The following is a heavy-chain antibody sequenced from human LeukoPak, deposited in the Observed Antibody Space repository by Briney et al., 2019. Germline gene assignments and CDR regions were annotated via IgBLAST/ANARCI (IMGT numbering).Heavy chain of an antibody. D-gene: IGHD3-3*01. V-gene: IGHV3-30*18. CDR2: ISYDGSNK. CDR1: GFTFSSYG. J-gene: IGHJ4*02. Sequence: PGRSLRLSCAASGFTFSSYGMHWVRQAPGKGLEWVAVISYDGSNKYYADSVKGRFTISRDNSKNTLYLQMNSLRAEDTAVYYCAKDGVRDDFWSGYSLSDYWGQGTLVTVSS. CDR3: AKDGVRDDFWSGYSLSDY.